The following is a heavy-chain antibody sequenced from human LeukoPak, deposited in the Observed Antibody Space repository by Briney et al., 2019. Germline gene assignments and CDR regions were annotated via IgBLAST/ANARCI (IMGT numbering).Heavy chain of an antibody. CDR3: ARHWHDSRGYYPPGNY. V-gene: IGHV4-39*01. J-gene: IGHJ4*02. CDR1: GGSISSSSLY. Sequence: SETLSLTCTVSGGSISSSSLYWGWIRQPPGKGLEWIGSISYTGSTYYNPSLKSRVTMSVDTSKNQFSLKLTSVTAADTAVYYCARHWHDSRGYYPPGNYWGQGTLVTVSS. CDR2: ISYTGST. D-gene: IGHD3-22*01.